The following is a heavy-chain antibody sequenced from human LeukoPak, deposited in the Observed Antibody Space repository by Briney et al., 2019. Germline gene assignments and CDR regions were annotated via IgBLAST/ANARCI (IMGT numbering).Heavy chain of an antibody. D-gene: IGHD6-19*01. CDR3: ARDGPVTGPYCFDY. CDR1: GGSFSSGGYY. V-gene: IGHV4-31*03. Sequence: SETLSLTCTVSGGSFSSGGYYWSWIRQPPGKGLEWIGYIYYSGSTYYNPSLKSRVTISVDTSKNQFSLKLSSVTAADTAVYYCARDGPVTGPYCFDYWGQGTLVTVSS. J-gene: IGHJ4*02. CDR2: IYYSGST.